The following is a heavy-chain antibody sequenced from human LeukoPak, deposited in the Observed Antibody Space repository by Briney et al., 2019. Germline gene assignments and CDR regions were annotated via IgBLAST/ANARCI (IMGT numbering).Heavy chain of an antibody. J-gene: IGHJ3*02. V-gene: IGHV4-39*01. D-gene: IGHD2-2*01. Sequence: SSETLSLTCTVSGGSISSSSYYWGWIRQPPGKGLEWIGSIYYSGSTYYNPSLKSRVTISVDTSKNQFSLKLSSVTAADTAVYYCARPDCSSTSCMKVAAFDIWGQGTMVTVSS. CDR1: GGSISSSSYY. CDR2: IYYSGST. CDR3: ARPDCSSTSCMKVAAFDI.